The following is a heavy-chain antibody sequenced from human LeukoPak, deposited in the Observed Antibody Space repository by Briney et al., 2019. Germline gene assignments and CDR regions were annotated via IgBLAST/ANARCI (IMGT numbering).Heavy chain of an antibody. CDR2: IYTSGST. Sequence: SETLSLTCTVSGGSISSYYWSWIRQPAGKGLEWIGGIYTSGSTNYNPSLKSRVTMSVDTSKNQFSLKLSSVTAADTAVYYCARSRLTRNWFDPWGQGTLVTVSS. CDR3: ARSRLTRNWFDP. CDR1: GGSISSYY. V-gene: IGHV4-4*07. J-gene: IGHJ5*02. D-gene: IGHD6-25*01.